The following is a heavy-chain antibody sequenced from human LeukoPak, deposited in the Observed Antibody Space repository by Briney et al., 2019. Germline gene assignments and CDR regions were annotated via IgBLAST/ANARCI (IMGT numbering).Heavy chain of an antibody. V-gene: IGHV1-69*05. Sequence: SVKVSCKASGGTFSSYAISWVRQAPGQGLEWMGRIIPIFGTANYAQKFQGRVTITTDESTSTAYMELSSLRSEDTAVYYCARDIVGTMIVVWASVAFDIWGQGTMVTVSS. J-gene: IGHJ3*02. CDR3: ARDIVGTMIVVWASVAFDI. CDR1: GGTFSSYA. CDR2: IIPIFGTA. D-gene: IGHD3-22*01.